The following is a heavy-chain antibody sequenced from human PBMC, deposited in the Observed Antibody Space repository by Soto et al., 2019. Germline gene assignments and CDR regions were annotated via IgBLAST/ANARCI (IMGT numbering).Heavy chain of an antibody. D-gene: IGHD2-2*01. V-gene: IGHV1-69*01. J-gene: IGHJ6*02. CDR2: IIPILNSP. Sequence: QVQLVQSGAEVKKPGSSVKVSCKASGGTFGSYAITWVRRAPGQGLEWLGGIIPILNSPAYAQKFQARVVITADEITNTAYMELNRLRFDDTDLYYCAREAPYCTSATCPKFYDMDVWGQGTTGTDAS. CDR3: AREAPYCTSATCPKFYDMDV. CDR1: GGTFGSYA.